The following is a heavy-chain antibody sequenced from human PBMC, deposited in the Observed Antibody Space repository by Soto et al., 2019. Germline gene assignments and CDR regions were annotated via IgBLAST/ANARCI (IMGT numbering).Heavy chain of an antibody. J-gene: IGHJ4*02. CDR3: ASHGGGSGWYLSGYFDY. Sequence: GGSLRLSCAASGFTFSSYSMNWVRQAPGKGLEWVSSISSSSTYIYYADSVKGRFTISRDNAKNSLYLQMNSLRAEDTAVYYCASHGGGSGWYLSGYFDYWGQGTLVTVSS. V-gene: IGHV3-21*01. CDR1: GFTFSSYS. D-gene: IGHD6-19*01. CDR2: ISSSSTYI.